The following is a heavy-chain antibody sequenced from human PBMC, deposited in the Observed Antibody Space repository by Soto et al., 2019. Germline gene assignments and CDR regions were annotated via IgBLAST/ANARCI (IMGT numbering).Heavy chain of an antibody. J-gene: IGHJ5*02. Sequence: GASVKVSCKACGYTFTSYAMHWVRQAPGQRLEWMGWINAGNGNTKYSQKFQGRVTITRDTSASTAYMELSSLRSEDTAVYYCARSDSSSWYGWWFDPWGQGTLVTVSS. D-gene: IGHD6-13*01. CDR3: ARSDSSSWYGWWFDP. CDR1: GYTFTSYA. CDR2: INAGNGNT. V-gene: IGHV1-3*01.